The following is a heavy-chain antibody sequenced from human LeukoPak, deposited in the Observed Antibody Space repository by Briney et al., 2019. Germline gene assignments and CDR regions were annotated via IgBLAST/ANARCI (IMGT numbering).Heavy chain of an antibody. Sequence: GASVKVSCKASGYTFTSYYMHWVRQAPGQGLEWMGIINPSGGSTSYAQKFQGRVTMTRDMSISTAYMELSRLRSDDTAVYYCARGARQLVRGSLPGYWGQGTLVTVSS. J-gene: IGHJ4*02. D-gene: IGHD6-6*01. V-gene: IGHV1-46*01. CDR1: GYTFTSYY. CDR2: INPSGGST. CDR3: ARGARQLVRGSLPGY.